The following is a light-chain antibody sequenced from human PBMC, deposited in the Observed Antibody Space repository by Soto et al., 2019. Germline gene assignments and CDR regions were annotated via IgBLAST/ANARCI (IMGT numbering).Light chain of an antibody. CDR3: QQYGSSPPSI. J-gene: IGKJ2*01. Sequence: ESVLTQSPSTLSLSPGERATLSCRASQSVTSSYLAWYQHKPGQAPRLLIYDASRRAIGIPDRFSGSGSGTDFTLTISRQEPEDFAVYYCQQYGSSPPSIFGQGTKLEIK. CDR2: DAS. V-gene: IGKV3-20*01. CDR1: QSVTSSY.